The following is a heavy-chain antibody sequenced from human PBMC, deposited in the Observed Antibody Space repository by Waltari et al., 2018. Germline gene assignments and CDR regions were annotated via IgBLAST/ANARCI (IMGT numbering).Heavy chain of an antibody. V-gene: IGHV4-39*07. Sequence: QLQLQESGPGLVKPSETLSLTCTVSGGSIRTSFHWGWIRQPPGKGLEWIGSVYYSGIPHDSPSLKRRVTISVDTSKNQFSLNLTAVTAADTAVYYCARDTEGGRPGASYDYWGQGTLVTVSS. CDR1: GGSIRTSFH. D-gene: IGHD2-2*01. J-gene: IGHJ4*02. CDR2: VYYSGIP. CDR3: ARDTEGGRPGASYDY.